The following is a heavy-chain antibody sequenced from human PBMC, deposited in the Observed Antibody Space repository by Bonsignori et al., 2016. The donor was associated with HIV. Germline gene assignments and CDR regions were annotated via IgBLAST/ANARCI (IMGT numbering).Heavy chain of an antibody. V-gene: IGHV4-38-2*01. CDR3: ARPKTSWANDAFEI. Sequence: WIRQPPGKGLEWIGSIYHGGATYYKPSLKSRVTISVDTSKNQFSLNLRSVTAADTAVYYCARPKTSWANDAFEIWGQGTMVTVSS. CDR2: IYHGGAT. J-gene: IGHJ3*02. D-gene: IGHD7-27*01.